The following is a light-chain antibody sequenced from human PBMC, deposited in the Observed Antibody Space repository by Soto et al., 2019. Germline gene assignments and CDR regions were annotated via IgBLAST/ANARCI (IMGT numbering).Light chain of an antibody. CDR1: QSVRSSY. J-gene: IGKJ1*01. V-gene: IGKV3D-20*02. Sequence: EIVLTQSPGTLSLSPGERATLSCRASQSVRSSYFAWYQQKPGQAPRLLIFGVSSRATGIPDRFSATGSGTDFTLTISRLEPEDFAVYYCQQRSDWPWTFGQGTKV. CDR2: GVS. CDR3: QQRSDWPWT.